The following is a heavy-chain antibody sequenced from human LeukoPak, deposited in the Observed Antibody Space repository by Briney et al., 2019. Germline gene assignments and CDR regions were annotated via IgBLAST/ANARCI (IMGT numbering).Heavy chain of an antibody. CDR1: GLNFDDYG. V-gene: IGHV3-20*04. CDR3: TRGYSTRHFPFDS. J-gene: IGHJ4*02. CDR2: VNSNGRSA. Sequence: GGSLRLSCAASGLNFDDYGMTWVRQIPGKGLEWVAGVNSNGRSAGYAASVRGRFTISRDNAKNSLYLEMGSLRLEDTAFYYCTRGYSTRHFPFDSWGQGTLVTVSS. D-gene: IGHD6-13*01.